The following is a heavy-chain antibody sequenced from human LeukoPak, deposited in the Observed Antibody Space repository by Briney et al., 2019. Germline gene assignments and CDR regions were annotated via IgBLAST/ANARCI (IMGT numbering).Heavy chain of an antibody. V-gene: IGHV1-69*13. CDR2: IIPIFGTA. CDR1: GGTFSSYA. D-gene: IGHD3-16*01. Sequence: EASVKVSWKASGGTFSSYAISWVRQAPGQGLEWMGGIIPIFGTANYAQKFQGRVTITADESTSTAYMELSSLRSEDTAVYYCARDLDYDAFDIWGQGTMVTVSS. J-gene: IGHJ3*02. CDR3: ARDLDYDAFDI.